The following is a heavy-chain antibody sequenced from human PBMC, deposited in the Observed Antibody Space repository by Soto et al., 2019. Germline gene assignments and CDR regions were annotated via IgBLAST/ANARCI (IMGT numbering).Heavy chain of an antibody. V-gene: IGHV1-18*01. Sequence: ASVKVSCKTSGYTLISSGISWVRQAPGQGLEWMGWINPYGGNTHSAQKFQGRVTMTTDTSTGTAYMDLMSLTSDDTAVYYCARDLSRSSGRDYWGHGPLVTVPS. CDR3: ARDLSRSSGRDY. CDR1: GYTLISSG. D-gene: IGHD3-16*02. J-gene: IGHJ4*01. CDR2: INPYGGNT.